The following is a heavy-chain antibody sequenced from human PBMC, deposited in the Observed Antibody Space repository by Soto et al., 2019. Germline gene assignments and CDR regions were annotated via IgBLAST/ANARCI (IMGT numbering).Heavy chain of an antibody. V-gene: IGHV1-46*01. CDR3: ARAYSNRYYYYGMDV. J-gene: IGHJ6*02. CDR2: INPSGGST. Sequence: VASVKVSCKASGYTFTSYYMHWVRQAPGQGLEWMGIINPSGGSTSHAQKFQGRVTMTRDTSTSTVYMELSSLRSEDTAVYYCARAYSNRYYYYGMDVWGQGTTVTVSS. D-gene: IGHD4-4*01. CDR1: GYTFTSYY.